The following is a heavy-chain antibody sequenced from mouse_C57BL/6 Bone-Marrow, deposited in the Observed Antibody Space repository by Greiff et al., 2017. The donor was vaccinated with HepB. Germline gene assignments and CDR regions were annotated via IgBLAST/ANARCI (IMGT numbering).Heavy chain of an antibody. CDR2: IDPSDSYT. Sequence: VQLQQPGAELVMPGASVKLSCKASGYTFTSYWMHWVKQRPGQGLEWIGEIDPSDSYTNYNQKFKGKSTLTVDKSSSTAYMQLSSLTSEDSAVYYCASLGYGSSYDYWGQGTTLTVSS. D-gene: IGHD1-1*01. V-gene: IGHV1-69*01. J-gene: IGHJ2*01. CDR3: ASLGYGSSYDY. CDR1: GYTFTSYW.